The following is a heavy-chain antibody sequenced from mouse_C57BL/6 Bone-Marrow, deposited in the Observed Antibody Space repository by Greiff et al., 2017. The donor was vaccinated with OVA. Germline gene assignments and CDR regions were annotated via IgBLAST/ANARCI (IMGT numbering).Heavy chain of an antibody. J-gene: IGHJ2*01. CDR1: GFTFRDYY. D-gene: IGHD2-2*01. V-gene: IGHV5-12*01. CDR3: ARGGYDY. CDR2: ISNGGGST. Sequence: EVKVVESGGGLVQPGGSLKLSCAASGFTFRDYYMYWVRQTPEKRLEWVAYISNGGGSTYYPDTVKGRFTISRDNAKNTLYLQMSRLKSEDTAMYYCARGGYDYWGQGTTLTVSS.